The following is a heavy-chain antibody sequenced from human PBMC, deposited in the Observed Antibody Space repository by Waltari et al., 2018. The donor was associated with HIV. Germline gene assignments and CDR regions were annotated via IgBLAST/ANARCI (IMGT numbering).Heavy chain of an antibody. D-gene: IGHD3-3*02. CDR2: ISYDESKK. CDR1: GFTFSDYC. Sequence: QVRLVESGGGVVQPGRSLRLSCAASGFTFSDYCLPWVRQAPGKGLEWVALISYDESKKYYADSVMGRFTISRDIPKNTLYLQMNSLRAEDSAVYYCANTFFKTTLNLYYFGMDVWGQGTTVIVSS. V-gene: IGHV3-30*18. CDR3: ANTFFKTTLNLYYFGMDV. J-gene: IGHJ6*02.